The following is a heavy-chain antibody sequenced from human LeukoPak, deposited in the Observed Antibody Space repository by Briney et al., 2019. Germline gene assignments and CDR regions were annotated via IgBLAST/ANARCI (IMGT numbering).Heavy chain of an antibody. Sequence: PGGSLRLSCAASGFTFSSYGMHWVRQAPGKGLEWVAVISYDGSNKYYADSVKGRFTISRDNSKNTLYLQMNSLRSDDTAVYYCARDSLGPLTGWGQGTLVTVSS. V-gene: IGHV3-30*03. J-gene: IGHJ4*02. CDR1: GFTFSSYG. D-gene: IGHD2-15*01. CDR2: ISYDGSNK. CDR3: ARDSLGPLTG.